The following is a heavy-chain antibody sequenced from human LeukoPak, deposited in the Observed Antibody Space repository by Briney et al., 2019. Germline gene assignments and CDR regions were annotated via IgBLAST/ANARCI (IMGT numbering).Heavy chain of an antibody. Sequence: PGGSLRLSCAASGFTFSGYWMSWVRQPPGKGLVWVSLINRDGSITNYADSVKGRFTISRDNAKNTLYLQTNSLRAEDTAMYYCARTNGFDIWGQGTMVTVSS. V-gene: IGHV3-74*01. CDR2: INRDGSIT. CDR1: GFTFSGYW. CDR3: ARTNGFDI. J-gene: IGHJ3*02.